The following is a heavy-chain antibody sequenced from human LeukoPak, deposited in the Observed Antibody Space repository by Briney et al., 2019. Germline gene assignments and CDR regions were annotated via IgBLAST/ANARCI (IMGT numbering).Heavy chain of an antibody. CDR2: INHSGST. V-gene: IGHV4-34*01. Sequence: SETLSLTCAVYGGSFSGCYWSWIRQPPGKGLEWIGEINHSGSTNYNPSLKSRVTISVDTSKNQFSLKLSSVTAADTAVYYCAREPVLRFLEWLPRAPAYYYYYMDVWGKGTTVTVSS. J-gene: IGHJ6*03. D-gene: IGHD3-3*01. CDR3: AREPVLRFLEWLPRAPAYYYYYMDV. CDR1: GGSFSGCY.